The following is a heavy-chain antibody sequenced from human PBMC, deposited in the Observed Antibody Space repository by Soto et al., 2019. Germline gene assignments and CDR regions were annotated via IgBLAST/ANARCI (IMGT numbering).Heavy chain of an antibody. J-gene: IGHJ4*02. D-gene: IGHD5-18*01. CDR3: ARDSGYSYGPLDY. Sequence: ASVKVSCKASGYTFTSYAMHWVRQAPGQRLEWMGWINAGNGNTKYSQKFQGRVTITRDTSASTAYMELSGLRSEDTAVYYCARDSGYSYGPLDYWGQGTLVTVSS. CDR2: INAGNGNT. CDR1: GYTFTSYA. V-gene: IGHV1-3*01.